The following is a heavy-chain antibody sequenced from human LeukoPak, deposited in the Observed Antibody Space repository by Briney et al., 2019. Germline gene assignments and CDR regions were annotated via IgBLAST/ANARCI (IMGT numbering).Heavy chain of an antibody. CDR1: GFTFSSYR. Sequence: GGSLRLYCAASGFTFSSYRMNWVRQAPGKGLEWVSSISSSSTNIYYADSVKGRFTISRDNAKNSLYLQMNSLRAEDTAVYYCARVYSSGWYFDPWGQGTLVTVSS. V-gene: IGHV3-21*01. J-gene: IGHJ5*02. D-gene: IGHD6-19*01. CDR2: ISSSSTNI. CDR3: ARVYSSGWYFDP.